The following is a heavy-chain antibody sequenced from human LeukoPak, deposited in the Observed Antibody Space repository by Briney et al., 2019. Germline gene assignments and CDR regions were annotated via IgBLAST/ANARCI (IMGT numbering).Heavy chain of an antibody. CDR2: INPNSGGT. CDR3: ARVAYCTIGVCVNFDY. D-gene: IGHD2-8*01. J-gene: IGHJ4*02. V-gene: IGHV1-2*02. Sequence: ASVKVSCKASGYTFTNHYMHWVRQAPGQGLEWMGWINPNSGGTNYAQKFQGRVTMTRDTSISTAYMEPSRLRSDDTAMYYCARVAYCTIGVCVNFDYWGQGTPVTVSS. CDR1: GYTFTNHY.